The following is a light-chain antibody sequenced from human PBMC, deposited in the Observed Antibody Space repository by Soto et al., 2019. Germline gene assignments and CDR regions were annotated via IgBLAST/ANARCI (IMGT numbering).Light chain of an antibody. V-gene: IGKV1-33*01. CDR3: QQYDTLPPT. J-gene: IGKJ3*01. CDR2: DAS. CDR1: QDISNY. Sequence: DIQMTQSPSSLSASVGDRVTITCQASQDISNYLNWYQQKPGKAPKLLMSDASILETGVPSRFSGSGSGTDFTFTISGLLPEDIATYYCQQYDTLPPTFGPGTKVDLK.